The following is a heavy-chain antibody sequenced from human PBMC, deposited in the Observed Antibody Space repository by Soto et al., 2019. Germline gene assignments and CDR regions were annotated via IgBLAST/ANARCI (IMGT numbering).Heavy chain of an antibody. D-gene: IGHD2-15*01. CDR2: INSDGSST. Sequence: PGGSLRLSCAASGFTFSSYWMHWVRQAPGKGLVWVSRINSDGSSTSYADSVKGRFTISRDNAKNTLYLQMNSLRVEDTAVYYCARVGCSGGSCYSSSYYLLDVWGKGTTVTVSS. J-gene: IGHJ6*03. CDR1: GFTFSSYW. CDR3: ARVGCSGGSCYSSSYYLLDV. V-gene: IGHV3-74*01.